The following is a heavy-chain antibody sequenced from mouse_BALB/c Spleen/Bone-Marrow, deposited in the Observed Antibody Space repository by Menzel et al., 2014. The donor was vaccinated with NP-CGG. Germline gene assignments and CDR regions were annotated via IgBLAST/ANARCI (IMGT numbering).Heavy chain of an antibody. CDR1: GFTFSDYY. V-gene: IGHV7-3*02. J-gene: IGHJ1*01. Sequence: EVKLVESGGGLVQPGGSLSLSCATSGFTFSDYYMNWVRQPPGKALEWLGFIRNSGNGHTTEYSASVKGRFTISRDNSQRILYLQMNTLRAEDSATYYGTRAQLRRYFDVWGAGTTVTVSS. D-gene: IGHD4-1*02. CDR2: IRNSGNGHTT. CDR3: TRAQLRRYFDV.